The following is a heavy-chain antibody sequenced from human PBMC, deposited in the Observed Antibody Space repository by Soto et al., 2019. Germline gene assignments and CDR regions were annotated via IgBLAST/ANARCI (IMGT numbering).Heavy chain of an antibody. D-gene: IGHD1-26*01. J-gene: IGHJ4*02. CDR2: IKSKTDGGTT. Sequence: GGSLRLSCAASGFTFSNAWMSWVRQAPGKGLEWVGRIKSKTDGGTTDYAASVKGRFTISRDDSKNTLYLQMNSLKTEDTAVYYCTTLPGTMGATDYWGQGTLVTVSS. CDR1: GFTFSNAW. V-gene: IGHV3-15*01. CDR3: TTLPGTMGATDY.